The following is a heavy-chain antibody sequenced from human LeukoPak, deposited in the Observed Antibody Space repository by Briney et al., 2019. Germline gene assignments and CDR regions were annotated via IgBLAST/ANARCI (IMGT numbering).Heavy chain of an antibody. Sequence: GGSLRLSCAASGFTFSSYAMSWVRQAPGKGLEGVSSISGSGDNTYYADSVKDRFSISRDNSKTTVSLQMNSLRAEDTAVYYCAREANSGYSSGDDAFDIWGQGTMVTVSS. V-gene: IGHV3-23*01. D-gene: IGHD6-19*01. CDR1: GFTFSSYA. CDR3: AREANSGYSSGDDAFDI. CDR2: ISGSGDNT. J-gene: IGHJ3*02.